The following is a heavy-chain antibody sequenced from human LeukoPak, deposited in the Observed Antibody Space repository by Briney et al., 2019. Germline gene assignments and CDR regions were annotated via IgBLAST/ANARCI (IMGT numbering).Heavy chain of an antibody. CDR2: IYYSGST. D-gene: IGHD3-3*01. CDR3: ARTGLRFLEWFRRDNWFDP. Sequence: PSETLSLTCTVSGGSISSYYWSWIRQPPGKGLEWIGYIYYSGSTNYNPSLKSRVTISVDTSKNQFSLKLSSVTAADTAVYYCARTGLRFLEWFRRDNWFDPWGQGTLVTVSS. CDR1: GGSISSYY. J-gene: IGHJ5*02. V-gene: IGHV4-59*12.